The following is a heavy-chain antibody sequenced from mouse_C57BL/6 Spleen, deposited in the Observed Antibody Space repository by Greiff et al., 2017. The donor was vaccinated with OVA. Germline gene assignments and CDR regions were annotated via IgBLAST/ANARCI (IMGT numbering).Heavy chain of an antibody. Sequence: QVQLQQPGAELVMPGASVKLSCKASGYTFTSYWMHWVKQRPGQGLEWIGEIDPSDSYTNYNQKFKGKSTLTVDKSSSTAYMQLSSLTSEDSAVYYCARGGYDHYFDYWGKGTTLTVSS. D-gene: IGHD2-3*01. CDR2: IDPSDSYT. V-gene: IGHV1-69*01. J-gene: IGHJ2*01. CDR3: ARGGYDHYFDY. CDR1: GYTFTSYW.